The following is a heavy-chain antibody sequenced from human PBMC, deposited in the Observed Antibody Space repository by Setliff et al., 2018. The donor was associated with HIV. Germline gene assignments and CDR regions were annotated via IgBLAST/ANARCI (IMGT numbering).Heavy chain of an antibody. CDR1: GYSFISYW. CDR2: IYPGDSNT. J-gene: IGHJ4*02. Sequence: PGESLKISCKGSGYSFISYWIGWVRQMPGKGLEWMGIIYPGDSNTKYSPSFQGQVTLSVDKSISTAYLQWSSLKASDTAMYYCARGPPSQVDYWGQGTLVTVSS. CDR3: ARGPPSQVDY. V-gene: IGHV5-51*01.